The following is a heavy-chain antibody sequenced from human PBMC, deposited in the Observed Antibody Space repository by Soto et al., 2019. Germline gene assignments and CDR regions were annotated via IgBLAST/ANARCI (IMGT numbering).Heavy chain of an antibody. J-gene: IGHJ4*02. CDR2: ISSDGSNK. V-gene: IGHV3-30-3*01. CDR3: ARDSGYNYGHPLAY. D-gene: IGHD5-18*01. CDR1: GFTFSSYT. Sequence: LRLSCAGSGFTFSSYTMHWVRQAPGKGLEWVTLISSDGSNKYYADSVKGRFTISRDNSKNTLYLQMNSLRAEDTAIYYCARDSGYNYGHPLAYWGQGTLVTVSS.